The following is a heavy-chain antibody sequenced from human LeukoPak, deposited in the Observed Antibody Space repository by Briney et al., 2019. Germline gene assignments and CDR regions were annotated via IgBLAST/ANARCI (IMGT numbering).Heavy chain of an antibody. CDR2: INPNSGAT. J-gene: IGHJ6*04. CDR1: GYTFSDFY. CDR3: ARDAAGYSKGLV. D-gene: IGHD5-18*01. Sequence: ASVTVSCKASGYTFSDFYMHWVRQAPGQGLEWMGWINPNSGATNYAQKFQGRVTMTSDTSISTAYMDLSSLKYDDTAVYYCARDAAGYSKGLVWGKGTTVTVSS. V-gene: IGHV1-2*02.